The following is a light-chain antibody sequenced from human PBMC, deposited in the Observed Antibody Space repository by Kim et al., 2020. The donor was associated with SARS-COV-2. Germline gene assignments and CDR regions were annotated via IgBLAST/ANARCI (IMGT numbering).Light chain of an antibody. CDR3: QAWDSTTTV. Sequence: SYELTQPPSVSVSPGQTASITCSGDRLGNKYVCWYQQKPGQPPVVVIYQDTQRPSGIPERFSGSNSGNTATLTISGTQAMDEADYYCQAWDSTTTVFGGGTQLTVL. V-gene: IGLV3-1*01. J-gene: IGLJ2*01. CDR2: QDT. CDR1: RLGNKY.